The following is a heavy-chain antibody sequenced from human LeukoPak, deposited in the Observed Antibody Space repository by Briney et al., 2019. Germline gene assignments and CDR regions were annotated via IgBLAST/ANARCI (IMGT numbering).Heavy chain of an antibody. J-gene: IGHJ6*02. CDR1: GGSISSGGYY. CDR3: ARGRNKRFHSYYGSGSYYYGMDV. V-gene: IGHV4-34*01. D-gene: IGHD3-10*01. Sequence: SETLSLTCTASGGSISSGGYYWSWIRQPPGKGLEWIGEINHSGSTNYNPSLKRRVTISVDTSKNQYSPKLSSVTAADTAVYYCARGRNKRFHSYYGSGSYYYGMDVWGQGTTVTVSS. CDR2: INHSGST.